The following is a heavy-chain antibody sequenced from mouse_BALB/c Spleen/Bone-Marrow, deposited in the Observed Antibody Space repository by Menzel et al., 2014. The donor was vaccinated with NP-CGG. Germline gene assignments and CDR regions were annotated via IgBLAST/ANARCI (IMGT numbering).Heavy chain of an antibody. J-gene: IGHJ2*01. CDR1: GYTFTDYV. V-gene: IGHV1-14*01. CDR2: IIPFNDGT. Sequence: EVQLQESGPELVRPGASVKMSCKASGYTFTDYVIHWVKQKPGRGLEWIGYIIPFNDGTKYNEKFKGKATLTSDKSSTTTYMELSSLTSEDSAVYFCARWDYGTRFYFDYWGQGTTLTVSS. CDR3: ARWDYGTRFYFDY. D-gene: IGHD1-1*01.